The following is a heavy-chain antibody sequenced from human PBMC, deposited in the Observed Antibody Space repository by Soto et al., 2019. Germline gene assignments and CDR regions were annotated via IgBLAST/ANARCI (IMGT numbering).Heavy chain of an antibody. CDR3: ASIPRLYSSYGDYYYMYV. CDR1: GYTFTRYG. Sequence: ASVRVSCKASGYTFTRYGISWVRQAPGQGLEWMGWISAYNGNTNYAQKLQGRVTMTTDTSTSTAYMELRSLRSDDTAVYYCASIPRLYSSYGDYYYMYVWAKRITVTVSS. CDR2: ISAYNGNT. J-gene: IGHJ6*03. V-gene: IGHV1-18*01. D-gene: IGHD5-12*01.